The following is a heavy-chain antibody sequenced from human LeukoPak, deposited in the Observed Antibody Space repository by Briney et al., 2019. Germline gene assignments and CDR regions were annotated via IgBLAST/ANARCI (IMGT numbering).Heavy chain of an antibody. CDR3: AREASYGYGYYYYYGMDV. J-gene: IGHJ6*02. V-gene: IGHV1-46*01. D-gene: IGHD5-18*01. CDR2: INPSGGST. CDR1: GYTFTSYY. Sequence: ASVKVSCKASGYTFTSYYMHWVRQAPGQGLEWMGIINPSGGSTSYAQKFQGRVTMTRDTSTSTVYMELSSLRSEDTAVYYCAREASYGYGYYYYYGMDVWGQGTTVTVSS.